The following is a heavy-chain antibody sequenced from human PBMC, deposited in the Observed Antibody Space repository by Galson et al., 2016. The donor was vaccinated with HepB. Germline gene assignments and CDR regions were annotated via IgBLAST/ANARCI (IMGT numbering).Heavy chain of an antibody. Sequence: SVKVSCKASGYIFTNYAMHWVRKAPGQRLELMGWISTGNENTKYSQNFQGRVAFTRDTSASTAYMEWTSLRSEDTAVYYWAASDLGEDGGQGTRVTGSA. D-gene: IGHD2-21*02. J-gene: IGHJ4*02. V-gene: IGHV1-3*04. CDR3: AASDLGED. CDR1: GYIFTNYA. CDR2: ISTGNENT.